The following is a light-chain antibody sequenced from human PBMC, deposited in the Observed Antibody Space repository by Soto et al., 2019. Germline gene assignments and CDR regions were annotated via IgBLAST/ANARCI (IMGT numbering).Light chain of an antibody. J-gene: IGKJ1*01. V-gene: IGKV1-5*01. CDR3: QQYNSYWT. CDR2: DAS. Sequence: DIQMTQPPSTLSTSVGDRVTITCRASQSISSWLASYQQKPGKAPKLLIYDASSLESGVPSRFRGSGSGTEFTLTISSLQPDDFATYYCQQYNSYWTFSQGTKVDIK. CDR1: QSISSW.